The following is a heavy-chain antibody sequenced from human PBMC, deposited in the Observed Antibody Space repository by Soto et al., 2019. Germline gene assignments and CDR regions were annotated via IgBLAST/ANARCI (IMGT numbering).Heavy chain of an antibody. CDR2: INYRGTTT. CDR1: GLTISNY. V-gene: IGHV3-48*03. CDR3: ARGHCTSTNCYRQYYGMDV. D-gene: IGHD2-2*01. Sequence: EVQMVESGGGLVQPGGSLRLSCVDSGLTISNYKMSNFEMNWVRQAPGKGLEWISYINYRGTTTFYADSVKGRFTVTRDNVKNSVSLEMNSLRAEDTAVYYCARGHCTSTNCYRQYYGMDVWGQGTTVTVSS. J-gene: IGHJ6*02.